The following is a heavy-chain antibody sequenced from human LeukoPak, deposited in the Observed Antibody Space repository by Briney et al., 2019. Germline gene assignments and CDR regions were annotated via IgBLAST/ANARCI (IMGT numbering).Heavy chain of an antibody. Sequence: NPSQTLSLTCTVSGGSISSGGYYWSWIRQHPGKGLEWIGYSYYSGSTYYNPSLKSRVTISVDTSKNQFSLKLSSVTAADTAVYYCARYCSSTSCYTAGGFDPWGQGTLVTVSS. D-gene: IGHD2-2*02. CDR1: GGSISSGGYY. J-gene: IGHJ5*02. V-gene: IGHV4-31*03. CDR3: ARYCSSTSCYTAGGFDP. CDR2: SYYSGST.